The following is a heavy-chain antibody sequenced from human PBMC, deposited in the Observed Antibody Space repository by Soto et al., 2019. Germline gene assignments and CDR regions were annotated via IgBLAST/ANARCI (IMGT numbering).Heavy chain of an antibody. V-gene: IGHV6-1*01. CDR2: TFYRSKWFT. J-gene: IGHJ3*02. CDR3: ARKGHGSFGDPDAFDI. CDR1: GDSVSSDTAT. D-gene: IGHD5-18*01. Sequence: QGQLQQSGPGLVKPSQTLSLTCAITGDSVSSDTATWNWIRQSPSGGLEWLGRTFYRSKWFTDYGASVKSRIDVSADTSKNQFSLQLNSVTPEDTAVYYCARKGHGSFGDPDAFDIWGQGTMVTVSS.